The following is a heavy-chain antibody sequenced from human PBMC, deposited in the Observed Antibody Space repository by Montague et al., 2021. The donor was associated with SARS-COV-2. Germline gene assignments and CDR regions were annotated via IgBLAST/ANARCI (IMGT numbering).Heavy chain of an antibody. J-gene: IGHJ4*02. D-gene: IGHD3-10*01. CDR3: ARDDGSGSYYVSFDY. V-gene: IGHV3-30*04. CDR2: ISYDGSNK. Sequence: LRLSCAASGFTFSSHAMHWVRQAPGKGLEWVAIISYDGSNKYYADSVKGRFTISRDNSKNTLYLQMNSLRAEDTAVYYCARDDGSGSYYVSFDYWGQGTLSPSPQ. CDR1: GFTFSSHA.